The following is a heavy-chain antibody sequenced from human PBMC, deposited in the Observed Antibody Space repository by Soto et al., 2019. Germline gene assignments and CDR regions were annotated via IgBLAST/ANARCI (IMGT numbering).Heavy chain of an antibody. CDR3: ARLRYCSSTSCYGYYYYYMDV. CDR1: GGSFSGYY. D-gene: IGHD2-2*01. J-gene: IGHJ6*03. Sequence: PSETLSLTCAVYGGSFSGYYWSWIRQPPGKGLEWIGEINHSGSTNYNPSLKSRVTISVDTSKNQFSLKLSSVTAADTAVYYCARLRYCSSTSCYGYYYYYMDVWGKGTTVTVSS. CDR2: INHSGST. V-gene: IGHV4-34*01.